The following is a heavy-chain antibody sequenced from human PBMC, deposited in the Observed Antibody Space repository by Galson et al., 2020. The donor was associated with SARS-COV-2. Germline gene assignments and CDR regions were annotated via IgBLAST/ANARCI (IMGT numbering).Heavy chain of an antibody. CDR2: FYSGGST. J-gene: IGHJ2*01. CDR3: ARYGDYWYFDL. CDR1: GFSVRSNY. Sequence: QLGESLKISCAASGFSVRSNYMSWVRQAPGKGLEWVSVFYSGGSTYYTDSVKGRFTISRGNSKNTLYLQMNSLRPEDTAVYYCARYGDYWYFDLWGRGALVTVSS. D-gene: IGHD4-17*01. V-gene: IGHV3-53*05.